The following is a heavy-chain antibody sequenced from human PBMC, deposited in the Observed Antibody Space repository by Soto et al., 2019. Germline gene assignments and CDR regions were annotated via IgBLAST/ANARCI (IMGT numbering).Heavy chain of an antibody. J-gene: IGHJ6*02. Sequence: PGESLKISCKASEFSFTNFWIGWVRQMPGKGLEWMGIIYPGDSDTRYSPSFQGQVTISADKSISTAYLQWSSLKASDTAMYYCARPLVNGDYPPGGVDVWGQGTTVTVSS. CDR2: IYPGDSDT. D-gene: IGHD4-17*01. CDR3: ARPLVNGDYPPGGVDV. V-gene: IGHV5-51*01. CDR1: EFSFTNFW.